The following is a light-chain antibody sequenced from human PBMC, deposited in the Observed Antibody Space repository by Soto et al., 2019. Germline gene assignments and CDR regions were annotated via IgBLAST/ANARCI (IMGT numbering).Light chain of an antibody. V-gene: IGLV2-14*01. CDR3: SSYTTSSPYV. CDR1: SSDVGRYNY. CDR2: EVS. Sequence: QSVLTQPASVSESPGQSITISCTGTSSDVGRYNYVSWYQQHPGKAPKLMIYEVSNRPSGVSNRFSGSKSGNTASLTISGLQAEDEADYYCSSYTTSSPYVFGTGTKLTVL. J-gene: IGLJ1*01.